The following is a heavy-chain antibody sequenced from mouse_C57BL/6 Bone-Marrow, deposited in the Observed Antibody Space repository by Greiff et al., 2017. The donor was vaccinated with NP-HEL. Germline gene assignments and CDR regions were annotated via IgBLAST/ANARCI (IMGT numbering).Heavy chain of an antibody. CDR2: ISYDGSN. J-gene: IGHJ2*01. CDR3: ARETTVVAHYFDY. D-gene: IGHD1-1*01. Sequence: DVKLQESGPGLVKPSQSLSLTCSVTGYSIPSGYYWNWIRQFPGNKLEWMGYISYDGSNNYNPSLKNRISITRDTSKNQFFLKLKSVTTEDTATYYCARETTVVAHYFDYWGQGTTLTVSS. V-gene: IGHV3-6*01. CDR1: GYSIPSGYY.